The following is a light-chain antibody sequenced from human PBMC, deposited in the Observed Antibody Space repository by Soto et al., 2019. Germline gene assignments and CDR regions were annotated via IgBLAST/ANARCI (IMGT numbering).Light chain of an antibody. J-gene: IGLJ2*01. Sequence: SSELTQPPSVSVAPGKTASISCGGNNIGSKGDHWYQQKPGQAPVLVIYSDTDLPPVIPERFSGSNSANLATLTISRVEAGDEADYYCQVWDSGSAHVVFGGGTKVTVL. V-gene: IGLV3-21*04. CDR1: NIGSKG. CDR3: QVWDSGSAHVV. CDR2: SDT.